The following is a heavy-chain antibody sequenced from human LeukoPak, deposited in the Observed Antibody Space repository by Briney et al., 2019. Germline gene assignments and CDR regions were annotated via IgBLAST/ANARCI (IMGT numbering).Heavy chain of an antibody. V-gene: IGHV4-39*01. J-gene: IGHJ4*02. D-gene: IGHD5-18*01. CDR2: MYYSGSS. Sequence: PSETLSLTCNVSGGSISSSSYYWGWIRQPPGKGLEWIGSMYYSGSSYYNPSLKSRVTISVDTSKNQFSLKLSSVTAADTAVYYCARGSRWLPTNYWGQGTLVTVSS. CDR3: ARGSRWLPTNY. CDR1: GGSISSSSYY.